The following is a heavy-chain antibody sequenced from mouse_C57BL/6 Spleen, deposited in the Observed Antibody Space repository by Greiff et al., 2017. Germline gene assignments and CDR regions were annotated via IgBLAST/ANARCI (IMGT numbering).Heavy chain of an antibody. D-gene: IGHD1-1*01. CDR1: GFTFSSYA. J-gene: IGHJ1*03. CDR3: AREGDYGSWYFDV. Sequence: EVQRVESGGGLVKPGGSLKLSCAASGFTFSSYAMSWVRQTPEKRLEWVATISDGGSYTYYPDNVKGRFTISRDNAKNNLYLQMSHLKSEDTAMYYCAREGDYGSWYFDVWGTGTTVTVSS. V-gene: IGHV5-4*01. CDR2: ISDGGSYT.